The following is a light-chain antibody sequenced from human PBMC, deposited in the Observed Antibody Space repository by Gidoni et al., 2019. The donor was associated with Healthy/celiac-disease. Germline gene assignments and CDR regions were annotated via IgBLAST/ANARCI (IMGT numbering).Light chain of an antibody. CDR1: ENIDNR. V-gene: IGKV1-39*01. CDR3: QQTKTAPFT. CDR2: ASS. Sequence: DIQMTQSPSSLSASVGDRVTITCRANENIDNRLNWYRQTPGKAPELLIYASSNLRGGVPSRFSGSGFGTDFTLSISGLQSEDLANYYCQQTKTAPFTFGPXTKVELK. J-gene: IGKJ3*01.